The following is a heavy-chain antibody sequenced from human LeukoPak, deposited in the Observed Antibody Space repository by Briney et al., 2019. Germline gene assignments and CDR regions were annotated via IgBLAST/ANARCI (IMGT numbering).Heavy chain of an antibody. D-gene: IGHD2-2*01. V-gene: IGHV4-34*01. J-gene: IGHJ6*02. CDR2: INQSGST. CDR3: ARGDIVVVPAAMFYYYYGMDV. CDR1: GGSFSGYY. Sequence: SETLSLTCAVYGGSFSGYYWSWIRQPPGKRLEWFGEINQSGSTNYNPSLKSRVTISVDTSKNQFSLKLSSVTAADTAVYYCARGDIVVVPAAMFYYYYGMDVWGQGTTVTVSS.